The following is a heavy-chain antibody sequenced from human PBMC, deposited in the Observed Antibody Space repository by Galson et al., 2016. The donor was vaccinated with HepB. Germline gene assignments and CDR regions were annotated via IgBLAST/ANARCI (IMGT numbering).Heavy chain of an antibody. D-gene: IGHD1-14*01. CDR3: ARSSQPSPFYDY. CDR1: GFSFSSYN. CDR2: TSPTGSFI. Sequence: SLRLSCAASGFSFSSYNMNWVRQAPGKGLEWVSYTSPTGSFIYYADSLKGRFTISRDNTKKSLYLQIDSLRAEDTAVYYCARSSQPSPFYDYWGQGTLVTVSS. J-gene: IGHJ4*02. V-gene: IGHV3-21*01.